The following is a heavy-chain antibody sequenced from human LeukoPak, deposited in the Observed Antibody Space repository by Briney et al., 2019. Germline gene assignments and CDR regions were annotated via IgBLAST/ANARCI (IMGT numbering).Heavy chain of an antibody. CDR1: GFTFSSHA. CDR2: ISGSGGST. CDR3: AREVYCSSTSCQVAFDI. V-gene: IGHV3-23*01. J-gene: IGHJ3*02. Sequence: GGSLRLSCAASGFTFSSHATSWVRQAPGEGLEWVSAISGSGGSTYYADSVKGRFTISRDNSKNTLYLQMNSLRAEDTAVYYCAREVYCSSTSCQVAFDIWGQGTMVTVSS. D-gene: IGHD2-2*01.